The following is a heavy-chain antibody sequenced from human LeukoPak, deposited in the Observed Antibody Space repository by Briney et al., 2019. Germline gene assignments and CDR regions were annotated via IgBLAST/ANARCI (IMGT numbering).Heavy chain of an antibody. V-gene: IGHV4-59*01. CDR1: GDSISSYY. CDR3: ARSPRRGYFDY. CDR2: ITYSGST. Sequence: PSETLSLTCTVSGDSISSYYWSWFRQPPGKGLEWIGYITYSGSTKYNSSLKSRVTISVDTSKNQFSLKLSSVTAADTAVYYCARSPRRGYFDYWGQGTLVTVSS. J-gene: IGHJ4*02. D-gene: IGHD1-14*01.